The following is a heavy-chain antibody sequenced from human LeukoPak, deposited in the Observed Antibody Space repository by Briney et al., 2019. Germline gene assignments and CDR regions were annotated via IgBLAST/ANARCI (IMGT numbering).Heavy chain of an antibody. D-gene: IGHD2-15*01. CDR1: GFTFSSYG. CDR3: ARGADGVSSNSRGWFDP. V-gene: IGHV3-30*02. J-gene: IGHJ5*02. CDR2: IRYDGSNK. Sequence: GGSLRLSCAASGFTFSSYGMHWVRQAPGKGLEWVAFIRYDGSNKYYADSVRGRFTISRDNAKNSLYLQMNSLRAEDTAVYSCARGADGVSSNSRGWFDPWGQGTLVTVSS.